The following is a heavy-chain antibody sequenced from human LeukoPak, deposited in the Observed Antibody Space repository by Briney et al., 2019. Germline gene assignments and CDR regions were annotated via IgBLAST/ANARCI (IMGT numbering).Heavy chain of an antibody. Sequence: PSETLSLTCAVSGGSISSSNYYWGWIRQPPGQGLEWIGSIYYSGNTYYNPSLKSRVTISVDTSKNQSSLKLSSVTATDTAVYYCARRRAGRDWFDPWGQGTLVTVSS. J-gene: IGHJ5*02. CDR2: IYYSGNT. V-gene: IGHV4-39*01. CDR1: GGSISSSNYY. CDR3: ARRRAGRDWFDP. D-gene: IGHD6-19*01.